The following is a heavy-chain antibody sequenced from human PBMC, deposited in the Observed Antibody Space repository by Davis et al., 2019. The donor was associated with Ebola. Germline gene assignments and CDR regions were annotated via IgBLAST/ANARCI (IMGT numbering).Heavy chain of an antibody. Sequence: SETLSLTCTVSGGSISSSSYYWGWIRQPPGKGLEWIGSIYHSGSTNYNPSLKSRVTISVDTSKNQFSLKLSSVTAADTAVYYCAARYSSGWYPFSFDYWGQRTLVTVSS. V-gene: IGHV4-39*07. CDR2: IYHSGST. CDR3: AARYSSGWYPFSFDY. J-gene: IGHJ4*02. CDR1: GGSISSSSYY. D-gene: IGHD6-19*01.